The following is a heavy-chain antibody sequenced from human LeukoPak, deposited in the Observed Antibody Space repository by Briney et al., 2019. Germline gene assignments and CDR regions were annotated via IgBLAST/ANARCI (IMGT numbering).Heavy chain of an antibody. Sequence: ASVKVSCKASGYTFTSYYMHWVRQAPGQGLEWMGIINPSGGSTSYAQKFQGRVTITADKSTSTAYMELSSLRSEDTAVYYCARGLPGMVVAASYYYYYYMDVWGKGTTVTVSS. CDR1: GYTFTSYY. V-gene: IGHV1-46*01. D-gene: IGHD2-15*01. CDR3: ARGLPGMVVAASYYYYYYMDV. CDR2: INPSGGST. J-gene: IGHJ6*03.